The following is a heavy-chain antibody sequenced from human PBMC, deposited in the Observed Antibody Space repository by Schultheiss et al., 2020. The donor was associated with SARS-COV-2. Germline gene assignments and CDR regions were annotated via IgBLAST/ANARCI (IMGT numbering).Heavy chain of an antibody. CDR1: GFTFDDYA. Sequence: GGSLRLSCAASGFTFDDYAMHWVRQAPGKGLEWVSGISWNSGSIGYADSVKGRFTISRDNAKNSLYLQMNSLRAEDTAVYYCAKNPYCGGDCYLGYFDYWGQGTLVTVSS. V-gene: IGHV3-9*01. J-gene: IGHJ4*02. D-gene: IGHD2-21*02. CDR2: ISWNSGSI. CDR3: AKNPYCGGDCYLGYFDY.